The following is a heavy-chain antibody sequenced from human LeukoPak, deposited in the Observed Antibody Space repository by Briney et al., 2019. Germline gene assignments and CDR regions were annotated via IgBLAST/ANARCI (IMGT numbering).Heavy chain of an antibody. CDR3: ARDDFWSGLYYFDY. D-gene: IGHD3-3*01. CDR1: GGSIRSYY. CDR2: IYTSGST. Sequence: SETLSLTCTVSGGSIRSYYWSWIRQPAGKGLEWIGRIYTSGSTNYNPSLKSRVTMSVDTSKNQFSLKLSSVTAADTAVYYCARDDFWSGLYYFDYWGQGTLVTVSS. J-gene: IGHJ4*02. V-gene: IGHV4-4*07.